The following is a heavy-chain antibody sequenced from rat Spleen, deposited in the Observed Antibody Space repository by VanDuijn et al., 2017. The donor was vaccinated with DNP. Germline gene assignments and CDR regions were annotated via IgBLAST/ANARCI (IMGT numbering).Heavy chain of an antibody. D-gene: IGHD1-4*01. CDR1: GFIFSNYW. CDR3: VGRPPPTRGPFDY. Sequence: EVQLVESGGGPVQPGRSLKLSCVASGFIFSNYWMTWIRQAPAKGLEWVATISYDGSSTYYRDSVKGRFTISRDNGKSTLYLQMDSLRSEDMATYYCVGRPPPTRGPFDYWGQGVMVTVSS. V-gene: IGHV5-29*01. J-gene: IGHJ2*01. CDR2: ISYDGSST.